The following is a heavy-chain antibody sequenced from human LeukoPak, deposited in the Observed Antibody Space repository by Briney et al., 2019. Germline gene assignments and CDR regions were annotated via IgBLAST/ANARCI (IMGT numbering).Heavy chain of an antibody. D-gene: IGHD6-13*01. Sequence: GASVKVSCKASGYTFTNYGISWVRQAPGQGLEWIGWISVYSGNTKYAQRLRDRVTMTTDTSTTTAYLELRSLRIDDTAVYYCARGLSGSSWASNFDFWGQGSLVTVSS. CDR3: ARGLSGSSWASNFDF. CDR2: ISVYSGNT. J-gene: IGHJ4*02. CDR1: GYTFTNYG. V-gene: IGHV1-18*01.